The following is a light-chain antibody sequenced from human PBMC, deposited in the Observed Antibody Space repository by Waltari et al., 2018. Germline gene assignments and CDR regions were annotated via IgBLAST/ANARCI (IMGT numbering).Light chain of an antibody. Sequence: QAAVTQEPSLPVSPGGTVTLTCGSSTGAVTSTHNPHRFLPRPGQVPRTLIYDTDNTHSWTPARFSGSLLGGKAALTLSGAQPEDEAVYYCLLSFYDIRAFGGGTKLTVL. CDR1: TGAVTSTHN. V-gene: IGLV7-46*01. CDR3: LLSFYDIRA. J-gene: IGLJ3*02. CDR2: DTD.